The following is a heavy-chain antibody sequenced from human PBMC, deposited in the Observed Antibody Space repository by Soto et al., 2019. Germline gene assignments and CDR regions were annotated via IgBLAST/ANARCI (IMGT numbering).Heavy chain of an antibody. CDR1: GFTFSSYG. Sequence: VQLVESGGGVVQPGRSLRLSCAASGFTFSSYGMHWVRQAPGKGLEWVAVIWYDGSNKYYADSVKGRFTISRDNSKNTLYLQMNSLRAEDTAVYYCARDLTGYSYGFDYWGQGTLVTVSS. D-gene: IGHD5-18*01. V-gene: IGHV3-33*01. CDR3: ARDLTGYSYGFDY. J-gene: IGHJ4*02. CDR2: IWYDGSNK.